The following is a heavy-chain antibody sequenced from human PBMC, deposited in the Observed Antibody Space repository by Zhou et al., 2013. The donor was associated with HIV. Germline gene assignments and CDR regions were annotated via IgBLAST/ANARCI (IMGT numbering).Heavy chain of an antibody. Sequence: QVQLVQSGAEVKKPGASVKVSCKASGYTFTSYYMHWVRQAPGQGLEWMGGIIPIFGTANYAQKFQGRVTITADESTTTAHMELSSLRSEDTAVYYCARGNLWSYYYYGMDVWGQGTTVTVSS. D-gene: IGHD3-10*01. CDR3: ARGNLWSYYYYGMDV. CDR2: IIPIFGTA. CDR1: GYTFTSYY. J-gene: IGHJ6*02. V-gene: IGHV1-69*13.